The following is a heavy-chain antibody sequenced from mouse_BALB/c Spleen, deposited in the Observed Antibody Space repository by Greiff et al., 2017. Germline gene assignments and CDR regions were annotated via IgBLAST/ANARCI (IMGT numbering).Heavy chain of an antibody. J-gene: IGHJ4*01. CDR1: GYSITSDYA. Sequence: VQLQESGPGLVKPSQSLSLTCTVTGYSITSDYAWNWIRQFPGNKLEWMGYISYSGSTSYNPSLKSRISITRDTSKNQFFLQLNSVTTEDTATYYCARNGLYYAMDYWGQGTSVTVSS. V-gene: IGHV3-2*02. D-gene: IGHD1-2*01. CDR2: ISYSGST. CDR3: ARNGLYYAMDY.